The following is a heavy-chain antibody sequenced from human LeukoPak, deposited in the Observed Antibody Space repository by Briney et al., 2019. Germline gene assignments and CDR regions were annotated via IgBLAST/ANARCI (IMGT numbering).Heavy chain of an antibody. CDR2: IYTSGTT. CDR1: GASISSYY. D-gene: IGHD1-26*01. V-gene: IGHV4-4*07. Sequence: TSETLSLTCTVSGASISSYYWSWIRQPAGKGLEWIGRIYTSGTTNYNPSLKSRVTMSVDTSKNQFSLKLSSVTAADTAVYYCAPQGRRDLLISADFWGQGTLVTVSS. CDR3: APQGRRDLLISADF. J-gene: IGHJ4*02.